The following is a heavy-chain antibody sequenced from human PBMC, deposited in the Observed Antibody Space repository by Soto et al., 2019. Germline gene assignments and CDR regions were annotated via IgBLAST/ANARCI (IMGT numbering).Heavy chain of an antibody. V-gene: IGHV3-11*01. CDR1: GCSCSDYI. D-gene: IGHD3-10*01. CDR3: ARGDPMAREVKKDV. J-gene: IGHJ6*02. Sequence: PEGAARRSCAASGCSCSDYIMNWVRQAPGKGLELVSYISSSGNTIYNADSVKGRFSISWDDAKNSMYLQMNSLRAEDTAVYYCARGDPMAREVKKDVCRQATTVSVSS. CDR2: ISSSGNTI.